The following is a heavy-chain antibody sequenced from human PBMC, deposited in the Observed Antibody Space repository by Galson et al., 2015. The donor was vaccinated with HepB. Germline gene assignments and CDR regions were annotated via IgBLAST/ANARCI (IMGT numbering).Heavy chain of an antibody. Sequence: SLRLSCAASGFTFSNAWMNWVRQAPGKGLEWVGRIKSKTDGGTTDYAAPVKGRFTISRDDSKNTLYLQMNSLKTEDTAVYYCTTGAQGFLEWLSDYYMDVWGKGTTVTVSS. V-gene: IGHV3-15*07. D-gene: IGHD3-3*01. J-gene: IGHJ6*03. CDR2: IKSKTDGGTT. CDR1: GFTFSNAW. CDR3: TTGAQGFLEWLSDYYMDV.